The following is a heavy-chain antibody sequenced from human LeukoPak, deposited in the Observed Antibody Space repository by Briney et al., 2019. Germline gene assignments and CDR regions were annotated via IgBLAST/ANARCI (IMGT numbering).Heavy chain of an antibody. Sequence: PSGTLSLTCAVSGGSIGSNNWWSWVRQPPGKGLEWIGEVYHSGGTNYNPSLMSRVTISVDKSKNHFSLRLDSVTAADTAVYFCARGSLRGYSYYGMDVWGQGTTVTVSS. CDR1: GGSIGSNNW. J-gene: IGHJ6*02. CDR3: ARGSLRGYSYYGMDV. CDR2: VYHSGGT. V-gene: IGHV4-4*02. D-gene: IGHD5-18*01.